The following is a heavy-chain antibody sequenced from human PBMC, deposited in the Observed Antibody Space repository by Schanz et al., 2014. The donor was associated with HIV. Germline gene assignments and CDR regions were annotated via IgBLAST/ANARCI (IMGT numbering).Heavy chain of an antibody. CDR3: AKDRNQYDSRYIGKGNYYYYYGMDV. D-gene: IGHD3-22*01. Sequence: QGQLVESGGGVVQPGRSLRLSCVASGFNFNSYGMHWVRQAPGKGLEWVAVTSYDGTKKHYADSGKGRFTISRDNSKNTVYLQAKSLRPEDTAVYYCAKDRNQYDSRYIGKGNYYYYYGMDVWGQGTTVTVSS. CDR2: TSYDGTKK. V-gene: IGHV3-30*18. CDR1: GFNFNSYG. J-gene: IGHJ6*02.